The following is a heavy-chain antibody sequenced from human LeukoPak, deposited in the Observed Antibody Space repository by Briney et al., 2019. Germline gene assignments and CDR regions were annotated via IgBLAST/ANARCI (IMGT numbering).Heavy chain of an antibody. J-gene: IGHJ4*02. V-gene: IGHV3-73*01. Sequence: GGSLRLSCAASGFTFSGSAMHWVRQASGKGLEWVGRIRSKANSYATAYAASVKGRFTISRDDSKNTAYLQMNSLKTEDTAVYYCNSFFYDSSGYALDYWGQGTLVTVPS. CDR3: NSFFYDSSGYALDY. CDR2: IRSKANSYAT. CDR1: GFTFSGSA. D-gene: IGHD3-22*01.